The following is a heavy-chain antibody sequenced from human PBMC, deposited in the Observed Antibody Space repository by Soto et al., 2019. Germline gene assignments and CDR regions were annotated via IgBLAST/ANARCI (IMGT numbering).Heavy chain of an antibody. CDR3: ARFTNGQHDYYYYMDV. CDR1: GGSINSHY. J-gene: IGHJ6*03. D-gene: IGHD2-8*01. CDR2: INYSGST. V-gene: IGHV4-59*08. Sequence: SETLSLTCTVSGGSINSHYWTWIRQPPGKGLEWIGYINYSGSTNYNPSLKSRVTISLDTSENQFSLKLNSVTAADTAVYYCARFTNGQHDYYYYMDVWGKGTTVTVSS.